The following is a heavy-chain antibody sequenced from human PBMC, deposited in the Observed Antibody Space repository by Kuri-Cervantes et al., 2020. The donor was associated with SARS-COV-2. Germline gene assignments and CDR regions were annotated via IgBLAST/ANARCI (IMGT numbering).Heavy chain of an antibody. CDR1: GGSISSYY. CDR3: ARGLRTRGVRSDFWSGPHYFDY. CDR2: TYYSGST. V-gene: IGHV4-59*12. J-gene: IGHJ4*01. Sequence: SETLSLTCTVSGGSISSYYWSWIRQPPGKGLEWIGYTYYSGSTNYNPSLKSRVTISVDTSKNQFSLKLNSVTAADTAVYYCARGLRTRGVRSDFWSGPHYFDYWGHGTLVTVSS. D-gene: IGHD3-3*01.